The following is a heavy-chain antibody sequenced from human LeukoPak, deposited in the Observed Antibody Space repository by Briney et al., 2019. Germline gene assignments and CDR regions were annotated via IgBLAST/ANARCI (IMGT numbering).Heavy chain of an antibody. CDR1: VGSISSYY. CDR2: ISYSGST. V-gene: IGHV4-59*08. J-gene: IGHJ4*02. D-gene: IGHD2-15*01. Sequence: SETLSLTCSVSVGSISSYYWSWIRQPPGKGLEWIGYISYSGSTKYNPSLKSRVTISVDTSKNQFSLKVSSVTAADTAVYYCARLWSPMVEIDYWGQGTLVTVSS. CDR3: ARLWSPMVEIDY.